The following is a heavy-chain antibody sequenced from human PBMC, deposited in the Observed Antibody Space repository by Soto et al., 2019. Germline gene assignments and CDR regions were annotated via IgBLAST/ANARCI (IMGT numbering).Heavy chain of an antibody. D-gene: IGHD3-9*01. Sequence: PSETLSLTCTVSGGSISSSSYYWGWIRQPPGKGLEWIGTIFYSESTYYTPSLKSRVTISVDTSKNQFSLKLNSVTAADTALYYCARLPDILTGPTRFDYWGQGTQVTVSS. CDR1: GGSISSSSYY. J-gene: IGHJ4*02. V-gene: IGHV4-39*01. CDR3: ARLPDILTGPTRFDY. CDR2: IFYSEST.